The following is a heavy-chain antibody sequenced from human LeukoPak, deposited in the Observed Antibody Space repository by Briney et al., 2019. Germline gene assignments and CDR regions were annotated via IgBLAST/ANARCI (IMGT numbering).Heavy chain of an antibody. CDR3: AREMPAADGSDAFDI. V-gene: IGHV1-18*01. D-gene: IGHD6-13*01. CDR1: GYTFSTYS. J-gene: IGHJ3*02. Sequence: ASVTVSCKASGYTFSTYSIVWLRRAPGEGLEWMGWISPYNDNTKYAQKLQGRVTITADTSTSTAYMELRSLRSDDTAMYYCAREMPAADGSDAFDIWGQGTMVTVSS. CDR2: ISPYNDNT.